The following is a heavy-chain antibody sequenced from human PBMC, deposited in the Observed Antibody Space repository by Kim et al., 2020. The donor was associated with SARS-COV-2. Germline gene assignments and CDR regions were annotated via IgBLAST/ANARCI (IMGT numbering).Heavy chain of an antibody. V-gene: IGHV4-39*07. CDR3: ARLVPTHTQIAAAGMFDY. Sequence: SETLSLTCTVSGGSISSSSYYWGWIRQPPGKGLEWIGSIYYSGSTYYNPSLKSRVTISVDTSKNQFSLKLSSVTAADTAVYYCARLVPTHTQIAAAGMFDYWGQGTLVTVSS. D-gene: IGHD6-13*01. J-gene: IGHJ4*02. CDR2: IYYSGST. CDR1: GGSISSSSYY.